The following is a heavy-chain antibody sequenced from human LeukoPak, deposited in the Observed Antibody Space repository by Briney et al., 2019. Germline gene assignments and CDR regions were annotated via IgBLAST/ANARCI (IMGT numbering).Heavy chain of an antibody. CDR2: MNPNSGNT. Sequence: ASVKVSCKASGYTFTSYDINWVRQATGQGLEWMGWMNPNSGNTGYAQKFQGRVTITRNTSISTAYMELSSLRSEDTAVYYCARQPNGDYGFDYWGQGTLVTVSS. CDR1: GYTFTSYD. V-gene: IGHV1-8*03. CDR3: ARQPNGDYGFDY. J-gene: IGHJ4*02. D-gene: IGHD4-17*01.